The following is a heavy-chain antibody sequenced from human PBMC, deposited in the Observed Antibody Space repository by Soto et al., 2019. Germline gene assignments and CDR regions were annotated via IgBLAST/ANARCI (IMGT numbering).Heavy chain of an antibody. CDR1: GGSISSSSYY. CDR3: ARHEGS. J-gene: IGHJ5*02. Sequence: SETLSLTGTVSGGSISSSSYYWGWIRQPPGKGLEWIGSIYYSGSTYYNPSLKSRVTISVDTSKNQFSLKLSSVTAADTAVYYCARHEGSWGQGTLGTVSS. V-gene: IGHV4-39*01. CDR2: IYYSGST.